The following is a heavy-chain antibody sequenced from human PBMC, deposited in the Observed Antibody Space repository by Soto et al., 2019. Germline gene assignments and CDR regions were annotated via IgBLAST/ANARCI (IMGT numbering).Heavy chain of an antibody. CDR3: ARDPGPYGDYSY. V-gene: IGHV1-2*02. Sequence: GASLKVSCKASGYTFTGFYMHWVRQAPGQGLEWMGWINPNNGGTNYVQKFQDRVTMTRDTSITTAYMELSGLRSDDTAVYYCARDPGPYGDYSYWGQGTLVTVSS. CDR2: INPNNGGT. CDR1: GYTFTGFY. J-gene: IGHJ4*02. D-gene: IGHD4-17*01.